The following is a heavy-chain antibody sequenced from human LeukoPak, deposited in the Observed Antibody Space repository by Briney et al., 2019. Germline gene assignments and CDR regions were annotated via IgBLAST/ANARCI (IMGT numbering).Heavy chain of an antibody. D-gene: IGHD3-3*01. J-gene: IGHJ5*02. CDR2: IYYSGST. CDR3: ARPADHPRDFWSGYWPSWFDP. V-gene: IGHV4-39*01. CDR1: GGSISSSSYY. Sequence: SETLSLTCTVSGGSISSSSYYWGWIRQPPGKGLEWIGSIYYSGSTYYNPSLKSRVTISVDTSKNQFSLKLSSVTAADTAVYYCARPADHPRDFWSGYWPSWFDPWGQGTLVTVSS.